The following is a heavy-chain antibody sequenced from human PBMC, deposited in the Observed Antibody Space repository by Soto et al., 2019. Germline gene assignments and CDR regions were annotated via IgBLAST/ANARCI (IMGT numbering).Heavy chain of an antibody. CDR2: INHSGST. Sequence: WNPSETLSLTCAVYGGSFSGYYWSWIRQPPGKGLEWIGEINHSGSTNYNPSLKSRVTISVDTSKNQFSMKLSSVTAADTAVYYCASRGRGTGTTVGWFDPWGQGTLVTVSS. D-gene: IGHD1-1*01. V-gene: IGHV4-34*01. J-gene: IGHJ5*02. CDR3: ASRGRGTGTTVGWFDP. CDR1: GGSFSGYY.